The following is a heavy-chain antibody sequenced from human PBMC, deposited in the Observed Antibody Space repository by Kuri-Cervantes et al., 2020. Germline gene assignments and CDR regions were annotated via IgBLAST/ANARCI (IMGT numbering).Heavy chain of an antibody. J-gene: IGHJ6*03. D-gene: IGHD3-10*01. V-gene: IGHV3-15*01. CDR3: ARDYDPMILWFGESYYYYYMDV. CDR2: IKSKTDGGTT. CDR1: GFTFSNAW. Sequence: GESLKISCAASGFTFSNAWMSWVRQAPGKGLEWVGRIKSKTDGGTTDYAAPVKGRLTISRDDSKNTLYLQMNSLRAEDTAVYYCARDYDPMILWFGESYYYYYMDVWGKGTTVTVSS.